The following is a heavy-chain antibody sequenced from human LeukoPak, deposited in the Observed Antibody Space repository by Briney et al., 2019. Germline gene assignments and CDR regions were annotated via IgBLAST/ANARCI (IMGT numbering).Heavy chain of an antibody. J-gene: IGHJ4*02. D-gene: IGHD4-17*01. CDR3: ARVRGDYPQYYFDY. V-gene: IGHV4-59*01. CDR2: IYCSGST. Sequence: PSETLSLTCTVSGGSISSYYWSWIRQPPGKGLEWIGYIYCSGSTNYNPSLKSRVTISVDTSKNQFSLKLSSVTAADTAVYYCARVRGDYPQYYFDYWGQGTLVTVSS. CDR1: GGSISSYY.